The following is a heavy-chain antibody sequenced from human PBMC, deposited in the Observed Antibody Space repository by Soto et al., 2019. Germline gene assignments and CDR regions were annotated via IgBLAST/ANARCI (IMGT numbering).Heavy chain of an antibody. J-gene: IGHJ4*01. V-gene: IGHV3-48*02. CDR1: GFTFRVYS. CDR3: ARSVEGHFDF. D-gene: IGHD6-19*01. Sequence: EVQLVESGGGLVQPGGSLGLSCSASGFTFRVYSMNWVRQAPGKGLEWVSYITSDERTIHYADSVNGRFTISRDNAKNSVYLQMTGLRDEDTAVYYCARSVEGHFDFWGQGILVTVSS. CDR2: ITSDERTI.